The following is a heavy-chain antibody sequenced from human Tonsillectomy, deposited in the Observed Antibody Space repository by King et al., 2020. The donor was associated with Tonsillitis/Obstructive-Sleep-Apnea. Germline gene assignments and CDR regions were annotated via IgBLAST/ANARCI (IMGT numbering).Heavy chain of an antibody. Sequence: VQLVESGAEWKKPGASGKVSCKAAGYTLTGDYMHWVRQAPGQGLEWMGRINPNSGGTKYAQKFQGRVTMTRDTSISTAYMELSRLRSDDTAVYYCARAWGIAVAGTLFIGYWGQGTLVTVSS. CDR1: GYTLTGDY. J-gene: IGHJ4*02. V-gene: IGHV1-2*06. CDR2: INPNSGGT. D-gene: IGHD6-19*01. CDR3: ARAWGIAVAGTLFIGY.